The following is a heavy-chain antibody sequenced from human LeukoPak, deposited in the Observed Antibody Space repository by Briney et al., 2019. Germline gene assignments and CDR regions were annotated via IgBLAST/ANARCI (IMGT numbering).Heavy chain of an antibody. J-gene: IGHJ4*02. V-gene: IGHV1-3*01. CDR1: GYTFTSYA. CDR2: INAGNGNT. CDR3: ARVRGYYFDY. Sequence: ASVKVSCTASGYTFTSYAMHWVRQAPGQRLKWMGWINAGNGNTKYSQKFQGRVTITRDTSASTAYMELSRQRSDDTAVYYCARVRGYYFDYWGQGTLVTVSS. D-gene: IGHD3-10*01.